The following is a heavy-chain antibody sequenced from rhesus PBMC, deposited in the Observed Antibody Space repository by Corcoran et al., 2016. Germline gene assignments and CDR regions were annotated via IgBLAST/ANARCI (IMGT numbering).Heavy chain of an antibody. J-gene: IGHJ5-2*02. CDR1: GESISRYNW. V-gene: IGHV4-65*02. CDR3: GRHPFPSGSLDV. CDR2: IGGSLAGA. Sequence: QVQLQESGPRLVQPSETLSLTCAVSGESISRYNWWTWIRQSPGKGLEWIGNIGGSLAGASSNPSLHSLVTISTDTSTNQFFLKLTSMAAEDAAVYHCGRHPFPSGSLDVWGRGILVTVSS.